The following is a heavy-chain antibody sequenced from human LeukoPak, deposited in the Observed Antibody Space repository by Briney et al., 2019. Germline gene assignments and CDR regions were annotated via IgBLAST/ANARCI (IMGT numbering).Heavy chain of an antibody. CDR3: ARDPQGCSSTSCYGPSGFDP. CDR2: INHSGST. V-gene: IGHV4-34*01. D-gene: IGHD2-2*01. J-gene: IGHJ5*02. Sequence: SETLSLTCAVYGGSFSGYYWSWIRQPPGKGLEWIGEINHSGSTNYNPSLKSGVTISVDTSKNQFSLKLSAVTAADTAVYYCARDPQGCSSTSCYGPSGFDPWGQGTLVTVSS. CDR1: GGSFSGYY.